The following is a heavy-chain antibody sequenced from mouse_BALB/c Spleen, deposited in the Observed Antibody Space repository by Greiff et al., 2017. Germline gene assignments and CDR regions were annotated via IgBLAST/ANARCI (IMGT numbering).Heavy chain of an antibody. D-gene: IGHD1-2*01. CDR3: ARGIITTDYYFDY. V-gene: IGHV1S34*01. CDR2: ISCYNGAT. J-gene: IGHJ2*01. Sequence: LVKTGASVKISCKASGYSFTGYYMHWVKQSHGKSLEWIGYISCYNGATSYNQKFKGKATFTVDTSSSTAYMQFNSLTSEDSAVYYCARGIITTDYYFDYWGQGTTLTVSS. CDR1: GYSFTGYY.